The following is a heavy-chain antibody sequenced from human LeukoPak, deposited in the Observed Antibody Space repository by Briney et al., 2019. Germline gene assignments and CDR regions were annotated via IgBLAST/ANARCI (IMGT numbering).Heavy chain of an antibody. V-gene: IGHV3-30*02. Sequence: GGSLRLSCAASGFTFSSYGMHWVRQAPGKGLEWVAFIRYDGSNKYYADSVKGRFTISRDNSKNTLYLQMNSLRAEDTAVYYCARGRKYTSGYRVTELGSGYSDYWGQGTLVTVSS. CDR1: GFTFSSYG. D-gene: IGHD5-18*01. J-gene: IGHJ4*02. CDR3: ARGRKYTSGYRVTELGSGYSDY. CDR2: IRYDGSNK.